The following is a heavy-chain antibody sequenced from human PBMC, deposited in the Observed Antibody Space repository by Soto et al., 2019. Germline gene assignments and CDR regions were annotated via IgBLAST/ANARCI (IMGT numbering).Heavy chain of an antibody. CDR2: IYYSGST. CDR3: ARGVKQQLVKGYGMDV. J-gene: IGHJ6*02. V-gene: IGHV4-31*03. Sequence: QVQLQESGPGLVKPSQTLSLTCTVSGGSISSGGYYWSWIRQHPGKGLEWIGYIYYSGSTYYNPSLKRRVTISVDTSKNQFSLKLSSVTAADTAVYYCARGVKQQLVKGYGMDVWGQGTTVTVSS. D-gene: IGHD6-13*01. CDR1: GGSISSGGYY.